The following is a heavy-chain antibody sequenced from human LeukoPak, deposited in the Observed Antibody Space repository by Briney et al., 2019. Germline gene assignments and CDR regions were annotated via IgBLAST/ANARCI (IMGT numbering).Heavy chain of an antibody. V-gene: IGHV1-69*04. Sequence: GSSVKVSCKASGGTFSSYAISWVRQAPGQGLEWMGRIIPILGIANYAQKFQGRVTITADKSTSTAYMELSSLRSEDTAVYYCARDKAGTEFDYWGQGTLVTVSS. CDR1: GGTFSSYA. J-gene: IGHJ4*02. CDR2: IIPILGIA. D-gene: IGHD6-13*01. CDR3: ARDKAGTEFDY.